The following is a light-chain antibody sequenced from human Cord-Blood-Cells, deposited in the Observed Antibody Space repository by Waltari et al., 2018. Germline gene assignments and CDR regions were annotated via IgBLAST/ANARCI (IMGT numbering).Light chain of an antibody. CDR1: QGISSY. J-gene: IGKJ5*01. CDR2: AAS. CDR3: QQLNSYPQIT. V-gene: IGKV1-9*01. Sequence: DIQLTQSQSFLSASVGDRVTITCRASQGISSYLAWYQQKPGKAPKLLIYAASTLQSGVPSRFSGSGSGTEFTLTISSLQPEDFATYYCQQLNSYPQITFGQGTRLEIK.